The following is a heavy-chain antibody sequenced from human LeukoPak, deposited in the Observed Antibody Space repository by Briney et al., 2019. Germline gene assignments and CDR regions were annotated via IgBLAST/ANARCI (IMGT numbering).Heavy chain of an antibody. D-gene: IGHD1-26*01. CDR3: ARANSGSYFDY. Sequence: ASVKVSCKASGYTFTGYYMHWVRQAPGQGLEWMGWINPNSGGTNYAQKFQGRVTMTRDTSISTAYMELSSLRSEDTAVYYCARANSGSYFDYWGQGTLVTVSS. J-gene: IGHJ4*02. CDR2: INPNSGGT. V-gene: IGHV1-2*02. CDR1: GYTFTGYY.